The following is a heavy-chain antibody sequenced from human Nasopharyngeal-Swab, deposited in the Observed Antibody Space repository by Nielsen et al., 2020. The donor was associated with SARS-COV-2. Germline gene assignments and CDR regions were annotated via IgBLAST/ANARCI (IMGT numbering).Heavy chain of an antibody. CDR3: AKVDIVVVVAAAFDY. Sequence: GESLKISCAASGFTFSSYAMSWVRQAPGKGPEWVSAISGSGGSTYYADSVKGRFTISRDNSKNTLYLQMNSLRAEDTAVYYCAKVDIVVVVAAAFDYWGQGTLVTVSS. D-gene: IGHD2-15*01. V-gene: IGHV3-23*01. CDR2: ISGSGGST. CDR1: GFTFSSYA. J-gene: IGHJ4*02.